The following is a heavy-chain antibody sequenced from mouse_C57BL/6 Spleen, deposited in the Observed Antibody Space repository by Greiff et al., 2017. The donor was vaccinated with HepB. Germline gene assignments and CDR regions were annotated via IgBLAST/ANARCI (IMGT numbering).Heavy chain of an antibody. J-gene: IGHJ4*01. CDR3: ARYDGYYGGDYYAMDY. Sequence: EVKVVESGAELVKPGASVKLSCTASGFNIKDYYMHWVKQRTEQGLEWIGRIDPEDGETKYAPKFQGKATITADTSSNTAYLQLSSLTSEDTAVYYCARYDGYYGGDYYAMDYWGQGTSVTVSS. V-gene: IGHV14-2*01. CDR2: IDPEDGET. D-gene: IGHD2-3*01. CDR1: GFNIKDYY.